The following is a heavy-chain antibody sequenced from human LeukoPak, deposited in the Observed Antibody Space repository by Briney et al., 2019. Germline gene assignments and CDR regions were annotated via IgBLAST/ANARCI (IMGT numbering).Heavy chain of an antibody. CDR3: AIHDSSDYFGS. J-gene: IGHJ4*02. CDR2: ISGSSSNT. CDR1: GFTFSDFY. Sequence: GGSLRLSCAASGFTFSDFYMSWIRQAPGKGLESISYISGSSSNTNYADSVKGRFTISRDNSKNTLYLQMNSLRAEDTAVYYCAIHDSSDYFGSWGQGTLVTVSS. V-gene: IGHV3-11*06. D-gene: IGHD3-22*01.